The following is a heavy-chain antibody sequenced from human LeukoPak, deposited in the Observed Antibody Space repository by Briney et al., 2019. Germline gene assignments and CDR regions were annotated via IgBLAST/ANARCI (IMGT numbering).Heavy chain of an antibody. CDR3: AKLRVDIVVLPAAISYFQH. J-gene: IGHJ1*01. CDR2: ISGSGGST. D-gene: IGHD2-2*01. CDR1: GFTFSAYA. Sequence: GGSLRLSCAASGFTFSAYAMNWVRQAPGKGLEWVSAISGSGGSTYYADSVKGRFTISRDNSKTTLYLQMNSLRAEDTAVYYCAKLRVDIVVLPAAISYFQHWGQGTLVTVSS. V-gene: IGHV3-23*01.